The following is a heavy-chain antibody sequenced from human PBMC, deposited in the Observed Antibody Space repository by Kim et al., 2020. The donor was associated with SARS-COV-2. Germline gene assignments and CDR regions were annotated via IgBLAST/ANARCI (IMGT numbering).Heavy chain of an antibody. Sequence: ASVKVSCKASGYTFTSYGISWVRQAPGQGLEWMGWISAYNGNTNYAQKLQGRVTMTTDTSTSTAYMELRSLRSDDTAVYYCARERSYDSSGYYSDKVHFDIWGQGTMVTVSS. CDR1: GYTFTSYG. J-gene: IGHJ3*02. CDR2: ISAYNGNT. D-gene: IGHD3-22*01. CDR3: ARERSYDSSGYYSDKVHFDI. V-gene: IGHV1-18*04.